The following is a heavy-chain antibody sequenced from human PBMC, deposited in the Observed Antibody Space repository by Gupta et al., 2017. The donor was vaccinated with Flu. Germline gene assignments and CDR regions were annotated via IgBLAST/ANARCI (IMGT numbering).Heavy chain of an antibody. V-gene: IGHV3-33*01. CDR3: VRDXQRNHDYLYYFDY. CDR1: GFTFNTYG. Sequence: QVQLVASGGAVVHPGTSLRPSCAASGFTFNTYGIDWVRQAPGEGLEWVAVIWQDGNKQYYTDSVKGRFIISRDTAKNTVYLQMNSLRAEDTXVXYCVRDXQRNHDYLYYFDYWGQGTLVTVSS. J-gene: IGHJ4*01. D-gene: IGHD4-11*01. CDR2: IWQDGNKQ.